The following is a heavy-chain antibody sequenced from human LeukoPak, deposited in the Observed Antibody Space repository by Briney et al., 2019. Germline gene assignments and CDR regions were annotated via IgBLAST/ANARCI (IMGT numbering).Heavy chain of an antibody. Sequence: PSETLSLTCTVSGGSISPYYWSWIRQPPGKGLEYIGYIYYSGATDYNPSLKSRVTISVDTSKNQFSLKVTSVSAADTAVYYCARIMQTPWGMDVWGQGTTVTVSS. CDR1: GGSISPYY. V-gene: IGHV4-59*01. D-gene: IGHD2-15*01. CDR3: ARIMQTPWGMDV. J-gene: IGHJ6*02. CDR2: IYYSGAT.